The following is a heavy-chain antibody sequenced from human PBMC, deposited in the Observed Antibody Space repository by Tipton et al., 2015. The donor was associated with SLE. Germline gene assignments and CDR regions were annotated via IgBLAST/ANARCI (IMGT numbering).Heavy chain of an antibody. CDR2: ISTYNGNT. CDR1: GYTFTSYG. CDR3: GGGGTGSGTGAFDI. D-gene: IGHD3-10*01. J-gene: IGHJ3*02. V-gene: IGHV1-18*01. Sequence: QLVQSGAEVKKPGASVKVSCKASGYTFTSYGISWARQAPGQGLEWTGWISTYNGNTNYAQKLQGRVTMTTDTSTSTAYMELRSVRSDDTAVCLSGGGGTGSGTGAFDISSHGRMVTVSS.